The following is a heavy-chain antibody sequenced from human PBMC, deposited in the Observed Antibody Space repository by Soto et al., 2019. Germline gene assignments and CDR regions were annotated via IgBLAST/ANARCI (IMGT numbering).Heavy chain of an antibody. D-gene: IGHD3-9*01. CDR1: GYSFTSYW. CDR2: IDLSDSYT. J-gene: IGHJ6*02. Sequence: EVQLVQSGAEVKKPGESLRISCKGSGYSFTSYWISWVRQMPGKGLEWMGRIDLSDSYTNYSPSFQVHVTITVDKSISTAYLQWSSLTASDTAMYYCARHSGIRGYYATLTGRYYSYGMDVWGQGTTVTVSS. CDR3: ARHSGIRGYYATLTGRYYSYGMDV. V-gene: IGHV5-10-1*01.